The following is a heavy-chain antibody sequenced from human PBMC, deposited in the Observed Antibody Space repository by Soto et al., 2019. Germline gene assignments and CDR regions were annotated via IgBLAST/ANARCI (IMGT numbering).Heavy chain of an antibody. CDR3: AKTYYYDSSGRGYYFDY. CDR2: ISYDGSNK. Sequence: GGSLRLSCAASGFTFSSYGMHWVRQAPGKGLEWVAVISYDGSNKYYADSVKGRFTISRDNSKNTLYLQMNSLRAEDTAVYYCAKTYYYDSSGRGYYFDYWGQGXLVTVYS. J-gene: IGHJ4*02. CDR1: GFTFSSYG. D-gene: IGHD3-22*01. V-gene: IGHV3-30*18.